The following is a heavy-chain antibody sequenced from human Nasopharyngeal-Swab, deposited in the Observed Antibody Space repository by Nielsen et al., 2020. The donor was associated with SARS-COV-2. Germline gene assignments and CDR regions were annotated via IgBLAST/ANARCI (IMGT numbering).Heavy chain of an antibody. Sequence: GESLKISCAASGFTFSSYGMHWVRQAPGKGLEWVAVKWYDGSNKYYADSVKGRFTISRDNSKNTLYLQMNSLRAEDTAVYYCARDQGYMDVWGKGTTVTVSS. CDR3: ARDQGYMDV. V-gene: IGHV3-33*01. CDR1: GFTFSSYG. CDR2: KWYDGSNK. J-gene: IGHJ6*03.